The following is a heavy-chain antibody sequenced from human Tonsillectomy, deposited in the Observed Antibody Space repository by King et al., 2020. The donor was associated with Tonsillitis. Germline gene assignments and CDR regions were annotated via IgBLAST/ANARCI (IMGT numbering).Heavy chain of an antibody. CDR3: GSYCRGDSCYSGYYDY. V-gene: IGHV3-23*04. J-gene: IGHJ4*02. Sequence: VQLVESGGGLVQPGESLRLSCAASGFTFSNYAMSWVRQAPGKELEWVSSISGSGDSTYYADSLKGRFTISRDNSKNTLYLQMNSLRVEDTAVYYCGSYCRGDSCYSGYYDYRGQGTLVTVSS. CDR2: ISGSGDST. CDR1: GFTFSNYA. D-gene: IGHD2-15*01.